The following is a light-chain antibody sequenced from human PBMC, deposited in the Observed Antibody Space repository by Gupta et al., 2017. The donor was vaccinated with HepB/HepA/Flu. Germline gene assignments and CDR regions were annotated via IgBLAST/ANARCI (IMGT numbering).Light chain of an antibody. CDR2: SSS. J-gene: IGKJ5*01. CDR1: QTIDSY. V-gene: IGKV1-39*01. Sequence: DIQLTQSPSSLSLSVGDSVSITYRSSQTIDSYLHWYVQQPGKAPKLLIYSSSKLQIGVPSRFSGTGSGTDFTLTISSVQPDDVATYYCQQTYTTPITFGQGTRLEIK. CDR3: QQTYTTPIT.